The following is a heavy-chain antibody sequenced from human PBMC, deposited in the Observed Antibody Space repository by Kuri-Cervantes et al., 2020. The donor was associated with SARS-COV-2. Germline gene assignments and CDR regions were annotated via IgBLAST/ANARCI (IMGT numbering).Heavy chain of an antibody. CDR1: GYTFTSYD. Sequence: ASVKVSCKASGYTFTSYDINWVRQATGQGLEWMGWMNPNSGNTGYAQKFQGRVTMTTDTSTSTAYMELRSLRSDDTAVYYCARDAVVPAAMPYYYGMDVWGQGTTVTVSS. D-gene: IGHD2-2*01. J-gene: IGHJ6*02. V-gene: IGHV1-8*01. CDR3: ARDAVVPAAMPYYYGMDV. CDR2: MNPNSGNT.